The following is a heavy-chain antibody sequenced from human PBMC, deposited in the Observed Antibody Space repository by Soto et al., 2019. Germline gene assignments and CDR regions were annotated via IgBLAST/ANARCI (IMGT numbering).Heavy chain of an antibody. CDR2: INTYNGNT. J-gene: IGHJ3*02. D-gene: IGHD6-13*01. CDR1: GYTFTNYG. Sequence: VQLVQSGVEVKKPGASVKVSCKASGYTFTNYGISWVRQAPGXXXXXMXWINTYNGNTNYAQKVQGRVTMTTETSTSTXXXXXXXXXXDDTAVYYCARDLLYSTRSTVRFDIWGQGTMLTVSS. V-gene: IGHV1-18*01. CDR3: ARDLLYSTRSTVRFDI.